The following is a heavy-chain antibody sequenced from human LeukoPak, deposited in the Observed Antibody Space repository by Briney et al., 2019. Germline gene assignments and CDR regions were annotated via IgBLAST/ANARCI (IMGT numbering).Heavy chain of an antibody. CDR2: IYHTGST. V-gene: IGHV4-38-2*02. CDR3: ARVGNYYDSSGYSRVGIFDY. J-gene: IGHJ4*02. D-gene: IGHD3-22*01. Sequence: SATLSLTCTVSGSSISNGYYWGWIRQPPGKGLEWIGSIYHTGSTSYNPSLKSRVTISVDTSKNQFSLKLNSVTAADTAVYYCARVGNYYDSSGYSRVGIFDYWGQGTLVTVSS. CDR1: GSSISNGYY.